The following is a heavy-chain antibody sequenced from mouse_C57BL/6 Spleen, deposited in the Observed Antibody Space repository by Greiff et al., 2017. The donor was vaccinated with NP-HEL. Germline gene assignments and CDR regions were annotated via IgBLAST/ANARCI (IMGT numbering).Heavy chain of an antibody. Sequence: EVQLVESGGGLVKPGGSLSLSCAASGFTFSDYGMHWVRQAPEKGLEWVAYISSGSSTIYSSAPVKGRFSISRDNAKSNLFLQMNSLRSEDTAMYYCARGRYYAMDGWGQGTSVTAST. J-gene: IGHJ4*01. CDR1: GFTFSDYG. CDR3: ARGRYYAMDG. V-gene: IGHV5-17*01. CDR2: ISSGSSTI.